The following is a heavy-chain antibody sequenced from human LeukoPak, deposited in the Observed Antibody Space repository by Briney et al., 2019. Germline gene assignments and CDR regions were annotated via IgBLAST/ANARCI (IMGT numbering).Heavy chain of an antibody. D-gene: IGHD6-19*01. CDR1: GFTFSSYS. Sequence: GGSLRLSCAASGFTFSSYSMNWVRQAPGKGLEWVSSISSSSSYIYYADSVKGRFTISRDNAKNLLYLQMNSLRAEDTAVYYCARDWTVAGLPFDYWGQGTLVTVSS. J-gene: IGHJ4*02. CDR2: ISSSSSYI. V-gene: IGHV3-21*01. CDR3: ARDWTVAGLPFDY.